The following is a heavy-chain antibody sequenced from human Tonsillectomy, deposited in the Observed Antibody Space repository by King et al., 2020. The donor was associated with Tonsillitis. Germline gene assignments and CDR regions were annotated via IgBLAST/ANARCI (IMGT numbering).Heavy chain of an antibody. V-gene: IGHV3-49*03. J-gene: IGHJ4*02. CDR3: TRDLSSSGWYVPDY. Sequence: VQLVESGGGLVQPGLSLRLSCTASGFTFGDYAMSWFRQAPGKGLEWVGFIRSKAYGGTTEYAASVKGRFTISRDDSKSIAYLQMNSLKTEDTAVYYCTRDLSSSGWYVPDYWGQGTLVTVSS. CDR2: IRSKAYGGTT. D-gene: IGHD6-19*01. CDR1: GFTFGDYA.